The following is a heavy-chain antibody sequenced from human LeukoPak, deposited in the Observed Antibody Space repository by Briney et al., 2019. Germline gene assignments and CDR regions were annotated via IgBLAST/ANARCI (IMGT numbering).Heavy chain of an antibody. D-gene: IGHD1-1*01. CDR2: ISTSGNTI. J-gene: IGHJ6*03. Sequence: GGSLRLSCAASGFTFSIYERNWVRQAPGKGLEWLSHISTSGNTIHYANSVEGRFTISRDDAKNSLYLQMNSLRVEDTALYFCARDATTAVGWVYMDVWGKGTTVTISS. CDR3: ARDATTAVGWVYMDV. CDR1: GFTFSIYE. V-gene: IGHV3-48*03.